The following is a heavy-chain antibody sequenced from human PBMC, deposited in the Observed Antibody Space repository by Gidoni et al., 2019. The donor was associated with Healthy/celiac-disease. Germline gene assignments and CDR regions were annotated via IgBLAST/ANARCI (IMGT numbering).Heavy chain of an antibody. J-gene: IGHJ6*03. D-gene: IGHD1-7*01. V-gene: IGHV3-33*01. Sequence: QVQLVESGGGVVQPGRSLRLSCAASGFTFSSYGLHWVRQAPGKGLEWVAVIWYDGSNKYYADSVKGRFTISRDNSKNTLYLQMNSLRAEDTAVYYCARDGDNWNYGGDYYYYMDVWGKGTTVTVSS. CDR2: IWYDGSNK. CDR1: GFTFSSYG. CDR3: ARDGDNWNYGGDYYYYMDV.